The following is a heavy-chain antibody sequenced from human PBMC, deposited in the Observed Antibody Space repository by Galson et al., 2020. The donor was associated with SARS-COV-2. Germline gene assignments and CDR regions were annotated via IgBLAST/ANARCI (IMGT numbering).Heavy chain of an antibody. V-gene: IGHV4-61*02. CDR1: GGSISSGSYY. D-gene: IGHD6-19*01. CDR3: AREGYSSGWYRGDDAFDI. J-gene: IGHJ3*02. CDR2: IYTSGST. Sequence: SQTLSLTCTVSGGSISSGSYYWSWIRQPAGKGLEWIGRIYTSGSTNYNPSLKSRVTISVDTSKNQFSLKLSSVTAADTAVYYCAREGYSSGWYRGDDAFDIWGQGTMVTVSS.